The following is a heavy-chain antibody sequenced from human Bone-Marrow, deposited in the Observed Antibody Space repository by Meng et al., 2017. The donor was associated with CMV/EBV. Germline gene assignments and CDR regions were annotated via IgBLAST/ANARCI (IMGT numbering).Heavy chain of an antibody. J-gene: IGHJ6*02. D-gene: IGHD2-2*01. CDR1: GFTFSSYA. CDR2: IYSGGSST. CDR3: AREEGYCSSTSCYGYYYYYGMDV. V-gene: IGHV3-23*03. Sequence: GGSLRLSCAASGFTFSSYAMSWVRQAPGKGLEWVSVIYSGGSSTYYADSVKGRFTISRDNSKNTLYLQMNSLRAEDTAVYYCAREEGYCSSTSCYGYYYYYGMDVWGQGTTVTVSS.